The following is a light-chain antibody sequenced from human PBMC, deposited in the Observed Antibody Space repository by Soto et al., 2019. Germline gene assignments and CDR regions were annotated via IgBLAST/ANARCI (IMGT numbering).Light chain of an antibody. CDR3: QQFKSYSYT. CDR2: AAS. Sequence: DIQLTQSPSFLSASVGDSVTITCRASQGISSYLAWYQQKPGKAPKLLIYAASTLQSGVTSRFSGSGSGTEFTLTISSLQPEDFATYYCQQFKSYSYTFGQGTKLEIK. V-gene: IGKV1-9*01. J-gene: IGKJ2*01. CDR1: QGISSY.